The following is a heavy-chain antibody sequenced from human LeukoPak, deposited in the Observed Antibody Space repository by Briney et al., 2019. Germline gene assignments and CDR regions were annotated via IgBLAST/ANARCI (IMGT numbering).Heavy chain of an antibody. CDR3: AREGYSYGYYYFDY. Sequence: ASVKVSCKASGGTFSSYAISWVRQAPGQGLEWMGGIIPIFGTANYAQKFQGRVTITADASTSTAYMELSSLRSEDTAVYYCAREGYSYGYYYFDYWGQGTLVTVSS. J-gene: IGHJ4*02. CDR2: IIPIFGTA. V-gene: IGHV1-69*13. CDR1: GGTFSSYA. D-gene: IGHD5-18*01.